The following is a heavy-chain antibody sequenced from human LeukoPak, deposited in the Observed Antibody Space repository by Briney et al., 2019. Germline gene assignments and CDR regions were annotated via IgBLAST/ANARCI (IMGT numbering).Heavy chain of an antibody. Sequence: GGSLRLSCAASGFTFSSYEMNWVRQAPGKGLEWVSYISSSGSTIYYADSVKGRFTISRDNSKNTLYLQMNSLRAEDTAVYYCAKWWNYGNYYYHMDVWGKGTTVTVSS. CDR2: ISSSGSTI. CDR3: AKWWNYGNYYYHMDV. D-gene: IGHD1-7*01. J-gene: IGHJ6*03. CDR1: GFTFSSYE. V-gene: IGHV3-48*03.